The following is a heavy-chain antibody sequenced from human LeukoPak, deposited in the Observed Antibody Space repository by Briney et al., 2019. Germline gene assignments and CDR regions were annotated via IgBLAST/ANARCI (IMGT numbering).Heavy chain of an antibody. J-gene: IGHJ4*02. Sequence: PGRSLRLSCATSGFTFSNYAMHWVRQAPGKGLEWVAVISHDGSNKYYADSVKGRFTISRDNSKNTLYLQMNSLRAEDTAVYYCARVFNGDYGGPALGVSDYWGQGTLVTVSS. CDR2: ISHDGSNK. V-gene: IGHV3-30*04. CDR3: ARVFNGDYGGPALGVSDY. CDR1: GFTFSNYA. D-gene: IGHD4-17*01.